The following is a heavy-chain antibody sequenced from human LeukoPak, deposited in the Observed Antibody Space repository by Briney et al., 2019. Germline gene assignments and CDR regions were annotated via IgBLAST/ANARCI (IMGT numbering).Heavy chain of an antibody. V-gene: IGHV3-64D*06. Sequence: PGRSLRLSCAASGFTFSTYAMHWVRRAPGKGLEYVSVISTNGGSTYYADSVKGRFTISRDNSKNTLYPQMSSLRVEDTAVYYCVKDGGNWPYYFDSWGQGTLVTVSS. CDR1: GFTFSTYA. J-gene: IGHJ4*02. CDR2: ISTNGGST. D-gene: IGHD1-1*01. CDR3: VKDGGNWPYYFDS.